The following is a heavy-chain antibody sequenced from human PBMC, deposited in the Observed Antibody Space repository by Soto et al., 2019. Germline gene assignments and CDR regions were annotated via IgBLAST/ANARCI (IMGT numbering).Heavy chain of an antibody. D-gene: IGHD3-16*01. V-gene: IGHV4-4*07. CDR1: DDYIRSYY. CDR3: ARAMGDWGTYYYYYGLDV. J-gene: IGHJ6*02. CDR2: IYTSGAT. Sequence: PLETQSLTCTVSDDYIRSYYWSWNRQHAGKGLEWIGRIYTSGATNYNPSLKSRVTMSADTSKNKFSLNLSSVTAADTAIYYRARAMGDWGTYYYYYGLDVWGQGTTVTVS.